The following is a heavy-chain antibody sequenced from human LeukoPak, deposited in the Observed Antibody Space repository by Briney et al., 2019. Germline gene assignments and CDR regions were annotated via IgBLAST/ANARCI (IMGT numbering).Heavy chain of an antibody. CDR2: ISWNSNEI. D-gene: IGHD3-3*01. CDR3: ARDLMGRFLEWLLRDY. Sequence: GRSLRLSCVASGFDFADQAMHWVRQAPGKGLEWVSGISWNSNEIIYADSVRGRFTISRDNAKNSLYLQMNSLRAEDTAVYYCARDLMGRFLEWLLRDYWGQGTLVTASS. V-gene: IGHV3-9*01. J-gene: IGHJ4*02. CDR1: GFDFADQA.